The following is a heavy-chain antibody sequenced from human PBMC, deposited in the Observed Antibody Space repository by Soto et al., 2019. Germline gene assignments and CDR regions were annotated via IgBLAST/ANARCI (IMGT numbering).Heavy chain of an antibody. CDR1: GGTFSSYS. V-gene: IGHV1-69*13. CDR2: IIPIFGTA. D-gene: IGHD4-17*01. Sequence: SVKVSCKASGGTFSSYSISWVRHAPGQGLEWMGGIIPIFGTANYAQKFQGRVTITADESTSTAYMELSSLRSEDTAVYYCARDATTVTTLWFDPWGQGTLVTVSS. J-gene: IGHJ5*02. CDR3: ARDATTVTTLWFDP.